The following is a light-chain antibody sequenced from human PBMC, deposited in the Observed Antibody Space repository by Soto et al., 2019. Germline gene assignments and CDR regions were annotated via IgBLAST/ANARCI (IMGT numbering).Light chain of an antibody. CDR2: GAS. Sequence: DTIMTQSPVILSVSPGERATVSCRASQSLNSNLAWYQQKPGQAPSLLIYGASTRATGIPARFSGSGSGKEFTLPISSLQFEDFAVYYCQQYNNWPRTFGQGTKVDI. CDR1: QSLNSN. V-gene: IGKV3-15*01. J-gene: IGKJ1*01. CDR3: QQYNNWPRT.